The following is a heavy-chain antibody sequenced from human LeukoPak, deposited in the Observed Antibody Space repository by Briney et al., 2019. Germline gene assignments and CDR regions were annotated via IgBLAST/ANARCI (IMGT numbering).Heavy chain of an antibody. D-gene: IGHD3-22*01. CDR2: IKQDGSEK. J-gene: IGHJ5*02. CDR1: GFTFSSYW. CDR3: ARDKAYYYDSSGPNWFDP. Sequence: GGSLRLSCAASGFTFSSYWMSWVRQAPGKRLEWVANIKQDGSEKYYVDSVKGRFTISRDNAKNSLYLQMNSLRAEDTAVYYCARDKAYYYDSSGPNWFDPWGQGTLVTVSS. V-gene: IGHV3-7*03.